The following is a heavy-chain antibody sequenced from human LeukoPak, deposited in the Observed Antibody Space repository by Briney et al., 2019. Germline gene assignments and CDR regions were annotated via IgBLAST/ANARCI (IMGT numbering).Heavy chain of an antibody. CDR3: ARGPHYYDKSVAFDI. D-gene: IGHD3-22*01. CDR1: GLPFSSYW. CDR2: INSDGSST. V-gene: IGHV3-74*01. Sequence: PGGSLRLSCAASGLPFSSYWMHWVRQAPGKGLVWVSRINSDGSSTSYADSVKGRFTISRDNAKNTLYLQMNSLRAEDTAVYYCARGPHYYDKSVAFDIWGQGIMVTVSS. J-gene: IGHJ3*02.